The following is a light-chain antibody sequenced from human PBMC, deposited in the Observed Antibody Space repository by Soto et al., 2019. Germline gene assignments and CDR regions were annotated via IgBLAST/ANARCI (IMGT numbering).Light chain of an antibody. CDR2: GAS. Sequence: EIVLTQSPGTLSLSPGESATLSCRASQSLSSSYVAWYQQKPGQAPRLLIYGASNRATGIPDRFSGSGSGSDFTLTISRLEPEDFAVYYCQQFGSSPWTFGQGTKVEIK. J-gene: IGKJ1*01. CDR1: QSLSSSY. CDR3: QQFGSSPWT. V-gene: IGKV3-20*01.